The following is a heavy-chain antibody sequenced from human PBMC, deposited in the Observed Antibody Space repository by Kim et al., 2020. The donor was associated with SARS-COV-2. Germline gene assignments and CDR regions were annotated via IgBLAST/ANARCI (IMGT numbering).Heavy chain of an antibody. CDR3: AKESDAFDI. V-gene: IGHV3-30*02. Sequence: EKSNCDADSVQGRFTISRDNSQNVLYLQMNSVRGEDTAVYYCAKESDAFDIWGQGTLVTVSS. CDR2: EKSN. J-gene: IGHJ3*02.